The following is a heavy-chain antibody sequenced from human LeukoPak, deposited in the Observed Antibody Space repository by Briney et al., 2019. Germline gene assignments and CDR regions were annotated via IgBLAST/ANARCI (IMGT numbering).Heavy chain of an antibody. J-gene: IGHJ4*02. V-gene: IGHV4-61*02. CDR2: IYTSGST. Sequence: PSQTLSLTCTVSGGSSSSGSYYWSWIRQPAEKGLEWIGRIYTSGSTNYNPSLKSRVTISVDTSKNQFSLKLSSVTAADTAVYYCARDGSRGSFYFDYWGQGTLVTVSS. CDR3: ARDGSRGSFYFDY. D-gene: IGHD3-10*01. CDR1: GGSSSSGSYY.